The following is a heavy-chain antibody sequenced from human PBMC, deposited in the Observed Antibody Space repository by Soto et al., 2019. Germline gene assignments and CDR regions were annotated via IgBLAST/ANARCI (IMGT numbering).Heavy chain of an antibody. D-gene: IGHD6-13*01. J-gene: IGHJ4*02. CDR1: GFTVSSNY. CDR2: IYSGGST. V-gene: IGHV3-53*04. Sequence: GGSLRLSCAASGFTVSSNYMSWVRQAPGKGLEWVSVIYSGGSTYYADSVKGRFTISRHNSKNTLYLQMNSLRAEDTAVYYCARGGVGEQQLQIRPLAYWGQGTLVIVSS. CDR3: ARGGVGEQQLQIRPLAY.